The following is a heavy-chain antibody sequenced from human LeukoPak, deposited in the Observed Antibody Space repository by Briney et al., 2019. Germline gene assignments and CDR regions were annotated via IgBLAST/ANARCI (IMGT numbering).Heavy chain of an antibody. CDR2: ISYDGSNK. V-gene: IGHV3-30*04. J-gene: IGHJ4*02. D-gene: IGHD3-3*01. CDR3: ARGGSQIFYYDFCDY. CDR1: GFTFSSYA. Sequence: GGSLRLSCAASGFTFSSYAMHWVRQAPGKGLEWVAVISYDGSNKYYADSVKGRFTISRDDAKNTLYPQMNSLRAEDTAVYYCARGGSQIFYYDFCDYWGQGTLVTVSS.